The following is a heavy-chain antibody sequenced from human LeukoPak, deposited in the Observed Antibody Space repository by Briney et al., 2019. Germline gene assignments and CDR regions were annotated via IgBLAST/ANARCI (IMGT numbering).Heavy chain of an antibody. CDR3: ARDYYDSSGYRFDY. J-gene: IGHJ4*02. V-gene: IGHV3-23*01. Sequence: GGSLRLSCAASGFTFSSYGMSWVRQAPGKGLEWVSAISGSGGSTYYADSVKGRFTISRDNAKNSLYLQMNSLRAEDTAVYYCARDYYDSSGYRFDYWGQGTLVTVSS. CDR2: ISGSGGST. D-gene: IGHD3-22*01. CDR1: GFTFSSYG.